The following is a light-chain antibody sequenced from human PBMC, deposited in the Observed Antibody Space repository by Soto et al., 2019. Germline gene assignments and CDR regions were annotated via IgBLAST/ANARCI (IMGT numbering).Light chain of an antibody. CDR1: SSDVGVYNY. J-gene: IGLJ2*01. CDR3: SSYTTNSHVV. V-gene: IGLV2-14*01. CDR2: DVS. Sequence: QSALTQPASVSGSPGQSITISCIGTSSDVGVYNYVSWYQQHPGKAPKLMVYDVSNRPSGVSNRFSGSKSGNTASLTISGLQAEDEADYYCSSYTTNSHVVFGGGTKLTVL.